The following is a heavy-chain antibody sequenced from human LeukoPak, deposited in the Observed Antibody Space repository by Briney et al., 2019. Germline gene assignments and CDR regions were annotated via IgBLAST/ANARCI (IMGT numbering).Heavy chain of an antibody. J-gene: IGHJ4*02. CDR2: INAGNGNT. CDR1: GYTFTSYA. Sequence: ASVKVSCKASGYTFTSYAMHWVRQAPGQRLEWMGWINAGNGNTKYSQKFQGRVTITRDTSASTAYMELSSLRSEDTAVYYCARGPRYCSRTSCYVSDYWGQGTLVTVSS. CDR3: ARGPRYCSRTSCYVSDY. V-gene: IGHV1-3*01. D-gene: IGHD2-2*01.